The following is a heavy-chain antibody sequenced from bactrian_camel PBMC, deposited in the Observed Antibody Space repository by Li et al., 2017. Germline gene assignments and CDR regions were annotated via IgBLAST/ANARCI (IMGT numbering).Heavy chain of an antibody. J-gene: IGHJ6*01. CDR3: AAEFGGGTWYVCLKRSAFSY. CDR1: GFTFSTYA. V-gene: IGHV3S31*01. Sequence: VQLVESGGGLVQPGGSLRLSCEASGFTFSTYAMSWVRQAPGKELEWVSTVTSGGGGTYYADSVKGRFAISRDNAKNTLYLQMNSLKPEDTAMYFCAAEFGGGTWYVCLKRSAFSYRGQGTQVTVS. D-gene: IGHD1*01. CDR2: VTSGGGGT.